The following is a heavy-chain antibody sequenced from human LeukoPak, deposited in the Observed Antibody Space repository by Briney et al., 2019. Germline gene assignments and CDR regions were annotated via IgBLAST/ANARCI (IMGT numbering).Heavy chain of an antibody. J-gene: IGHJ4*02. CDR2: IRGSDDST. CDR1: GFPLRTYA. CDR3: AKPSLRDILTGYYSRLFYIDY. D-gene: IGHD3-9*01. V-gene: IGHV3-23*01. Sequence: GGSLRLSCAASGFPLRTYAMSWVRQAPGKGLEWVSSIRGSDDSTYYADSVKGRFTISRDNSENTVFLQMNNLRADDTAAYYCAKPSLRDILTGYYSRLFYIDYWGQGTLVLVSS.